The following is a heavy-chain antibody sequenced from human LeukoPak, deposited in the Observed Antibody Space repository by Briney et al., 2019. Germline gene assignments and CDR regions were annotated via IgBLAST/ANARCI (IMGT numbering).Heavy chain of an antibody. CDR2: IYYSGST. V-gene: IGHV4-59*11. D-gene: IGHD2-21*01. CDR1: GGSISSHY. J-gene: IGHJ3*02. CDR3: ARGFVRDYDAFDI. Sequence: PSETLSLTCTVSGGSISSHYWSWIRQPPGKGLEWIGYIYYSGSTNYNPSLKSRVTISVDTSKNQFSLKPSSVTAADTAVYYCARGFVRDYDAFDIWGQGTMVTVSS.